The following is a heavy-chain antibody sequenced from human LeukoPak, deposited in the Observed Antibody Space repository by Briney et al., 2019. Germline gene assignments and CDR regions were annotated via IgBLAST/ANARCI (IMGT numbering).Heavy chain of an antibody. D-gene: IGHD3-22*01. CDR2: VHFAENT. CDR3: ARSDYYDSHGKLDY. CDR1: GGSITTYSYY. Sequence: SETLTLTCTVSGGSITTYSYYWGWIRQPPGKGLEWIGAVHFAENTYYSPSLKSRVTISVDTPKNQFSLILNSVTAADTAVYYCARSDYYDSHGKLDYWGQGAQVTVPS. V-gene: IGHV4-39*07. J-gene: IGHJ4*02.